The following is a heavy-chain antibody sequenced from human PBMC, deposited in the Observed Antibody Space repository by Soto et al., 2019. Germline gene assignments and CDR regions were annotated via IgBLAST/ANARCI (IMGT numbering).Heavy chain of an antibody. D-gene: IGHD3-10*01. J-gene: IGHJ5*02. CDR3: ARRVAYYFDA. CDR2: INTGNGKT. CDR1: GYAFTDFA. Sequence: VHLVQSGAEMRKPGASVKVSCETSGYAFTDFALHWVRQAPGHGLEWLAWINTGNGKTSSSQRFQGRVTLTRDPSAGKDYLELSSLRSEDTAVYYCARRVAYYFDAWGQGTLVTVAS. V-gene: IGHV1-3*04.